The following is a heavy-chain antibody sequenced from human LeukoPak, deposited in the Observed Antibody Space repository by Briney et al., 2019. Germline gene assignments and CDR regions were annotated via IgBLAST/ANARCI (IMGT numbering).Heavy chain of an antibody. CDR1: GFTFSDYA. V-gene: IGHV3-23*01. CDR2: ITGDGGDT. J-gene: IGHJ4*02. D-gene: IGHD1-14*01. CDR3: AKGSRYSRPYYFDF. Sequence: PGGSLRLSCAASGFTFSDYAMSWVRQAPGKGLEWVSAITGDGGDTYQSDSAKGRFTISRGNSKNTLYLQMNSLRVEDTAVYYCAKGSRYSRPYYFDFWGQEILVTVSS.